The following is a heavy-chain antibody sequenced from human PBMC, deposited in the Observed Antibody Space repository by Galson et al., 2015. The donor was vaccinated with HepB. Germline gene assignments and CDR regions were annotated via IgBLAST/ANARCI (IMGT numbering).Heavy chain of an antibody. CDR3: ARGLDPGGYVGLGWYFDL. Sequence: SLRLSCAASGFTFSSYAMNWVRQAPGKGLEWVSAVSVGGGTSYADSVKGRFIISRDNSKRILSLQMNSLRAEDTAVYYCARGLDPGGYVGLGWYFDLWGRGTLVTVSS. D-gene: IGHD5-12*01. CDR2: VSVGGGT. J-gene: IGHJ2*01. V-gene: IGHV3-23*01. CDR1: GFTFSSYA.